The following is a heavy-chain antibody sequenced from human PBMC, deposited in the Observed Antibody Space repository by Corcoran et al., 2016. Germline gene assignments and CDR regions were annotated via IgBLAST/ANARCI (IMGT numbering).Heavy chain of an antibody. CDR1: GYTFNSYY. V-gene: IGHV1-46*02. J-gene: IGHJ4*02. CDR2: INPSGGST. CDR3: ARENGKYSVVVPAPSDLDY. D-gene: IGHD2-2*01. Sequence: QVQLVQSGAEVKKPGASVKVSCKASGYTFNSYYMHWVRQAPGQGLEWMGIINPSGGSTSYAQKFQGRVTMTRDTSTSTVYMELSSLGYEDTAVYYWARENGKYSVVVPAPSDLDYWGQGTLVTVSS.